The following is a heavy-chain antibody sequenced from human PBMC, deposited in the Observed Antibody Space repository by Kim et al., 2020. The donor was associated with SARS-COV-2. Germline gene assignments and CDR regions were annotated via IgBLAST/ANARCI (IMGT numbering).Heavy chain of an antibody. V-gene: IGHV3-53*01. D-gene: IGHD2-21*01. CDR3: AREEVRGCYFDY. J-gene: IGHJ4*02. Sequence: YADSVKGRFTISRDNSKNTLYLQMNSLRAEDTAVYYCAREEVRGCYFDYWGQGTLVTVSS.